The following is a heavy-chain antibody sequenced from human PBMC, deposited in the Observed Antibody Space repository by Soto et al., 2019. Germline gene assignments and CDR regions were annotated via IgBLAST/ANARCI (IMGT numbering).Heavy chain of an antibody. CDR1: GYTFTGYY. CDR2: INPNSGGT. Sequence: ASVKVSCKASGYTFTGYYMHWVRQAPGQGLEWMGWINPNSGGTNYAQKFQGRVTMTRDTSISTAYMELSRPRSDDTAVYYCASPAGDGYAYRMDVWGQGTTVTVSS. D-gene: IGHD5-12*01. CDR3: ASPAGDGYAYRMDV. V-gene: IGHV1-2*02. J-gene: IGHJ6*02.